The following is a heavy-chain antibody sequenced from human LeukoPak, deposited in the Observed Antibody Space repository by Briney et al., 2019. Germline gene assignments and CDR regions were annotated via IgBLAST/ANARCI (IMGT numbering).Heavy chain of an antibody. D-gene: IGHD6-13*01. J-gene: IGHJ6*03. Sequence: SGGSLRLSCAASGFTFSSYWMSWVRQAPGKGLEWVANIKQDGSEKYYVDSVKGRFTISRDNAKNSLYLQMNSLRAEDTAVYYCARDSRKQQLVHYYYYMDVWGKGTTVTVSS. CDR3: ARDSRKQQLVHYYYYMDV. V-gene: IGHV3-7*01. CDR1: GFTFSSYW. CDR2: IKQDGSEK.